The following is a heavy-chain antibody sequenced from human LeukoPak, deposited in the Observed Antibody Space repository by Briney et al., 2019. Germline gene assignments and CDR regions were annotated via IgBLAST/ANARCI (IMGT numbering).Heavy chain of an antibody. V-gene: IGHV3-30*02. J-gene: IGHJ4*02. CDR2: IRYDGSTK. D-gene: IGHD1-26*01. CDR1: GFTFSSSG. CDR3: VKDRGGTYYFDF. Sequence: GGSLILSCAASGFTFSSSGMHWVRQAPGKGLEWVTFIRYDGSTKYYADSVKGRFTISRDNSKDTLYLQMNSLRAEDTAVYYCVKDRGGTYYFDFWGQGTPVTVSS.